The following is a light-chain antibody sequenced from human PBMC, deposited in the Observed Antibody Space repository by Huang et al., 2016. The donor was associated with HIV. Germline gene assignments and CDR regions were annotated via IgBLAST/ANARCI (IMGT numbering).Light chain of an antibody. CDR1: QTITWW. CDR2: KAA. J-gene: IGKJ1*01. CDR3: QQYNAYPWT. V-gene: IGKV1-5*03. Sequence: DIQMTQSPSTLSASIGDRVTITCRASQTITWWLAWYQQKPGQAPKGLIYKAASLESGVPSRFIGSGSGTEFTLTISSLQPDDFATYYCQQYNAYPWTFGQGTKVEI.